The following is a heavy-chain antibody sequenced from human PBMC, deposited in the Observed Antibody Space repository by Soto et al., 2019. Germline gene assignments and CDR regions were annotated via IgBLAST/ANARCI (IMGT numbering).Heavy chain of an antibody. CDR2: IYSSGST. V-gene: IGHV4-4*07. J-gene: IGHJ4*02. Sequence: PSETLSLTCTVSGGSISTYFWSWIRQPAGQGLEWIGHIYSSGSTNYNPSLKSRVTMSVDTSKNQFSLKLSSVTAADTAVYYCAREYYDISGYYQGSHFDFWGQGTLVTAPQ. CDR3: AREYYDISGYYQGSHFDF. CDR1: GGSISTYF. D-gene: IGHD3-22*01.